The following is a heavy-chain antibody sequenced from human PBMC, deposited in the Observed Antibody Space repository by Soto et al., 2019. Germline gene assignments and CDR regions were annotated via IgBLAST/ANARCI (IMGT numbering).Heavy chain of an antibody. J-gene: IGHJ4*02. CDR1: RMAVSSNW. CDR2: GIHDGRT. CDR3: AGSTSYRLDY. D-gene: IGHD3-16*02. Sequence: SESLSQTCVGSRMAVSSNWWSRVSQPPGTGLEWIGEGIHDGRTNTNPSLESRVTMSVDKSGNQFSLNLNSVSAADTAVYYCAGSTSYRLDYWGQGALDTLSS. V-gene: IGHV4-4*02.